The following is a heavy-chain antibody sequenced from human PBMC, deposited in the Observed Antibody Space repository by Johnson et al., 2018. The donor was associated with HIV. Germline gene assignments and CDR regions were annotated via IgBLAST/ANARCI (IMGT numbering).Heavy chain of an antibody. CDR2: INWNGGST. CDR3: ARVVTMIVVDGGIEAFDI. Sequence: FDDYGMSWVRQAPGKGLEWVSGINWNGGSTGYADSVKGRFTISRDNAKNSLYLQMNTLRAEDTALYYCARVVTMIVVDGGIEAFDIWGQGTMVTVSS. J-gene: IGHJ3*02. D-gene: IGHD3-22*01. V-gene: IGHV3-20*03. CDR1: FDDYG.